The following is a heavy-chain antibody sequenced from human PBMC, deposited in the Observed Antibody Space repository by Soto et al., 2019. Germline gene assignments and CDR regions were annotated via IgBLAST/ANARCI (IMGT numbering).Heavy chain of an antibody. V-gene: IGHV1-46*04. CDR2: INPNGGST. CDR3: SRGLGSGDY. CDR1: GYTFTSYY. D-gene: IGHD3-22*01. J-gene: IGHJ4*02. Sequence: QVQLVQSGAEVKNPGASVTVSCRASGYTFTSYYIHWVRQAPGQGLEWMAIINPNGGSTNYAQRLQGRGTVTRDTSTSIVYMELSSLRSEDTAVYYCSRGLGSGDYWGQGTLVTVSS.